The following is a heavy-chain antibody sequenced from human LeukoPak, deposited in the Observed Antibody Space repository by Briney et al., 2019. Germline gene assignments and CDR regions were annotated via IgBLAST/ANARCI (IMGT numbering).Heavy chain of an antibody. CDR2: IKSKTDGGTT. J-gene: IGHJ6*03. CDR3: TTHYDYVWGSYRYCPSCYYYYYMDV. V-gene: IGHV3-15*01. Sequence: GGSLRLSCAASGFTFSNAWMSWVRQAPGKGLEWVGRIKSKTDGGTTDYAAPVKGRFTISRDDSKNTLYLQMNSLKTEDTAVYYCTTHYDYVWGSYRYCPSCYYYYYMDVWGKGTTVTISS. D-gene: IGHD3-16*02. CDR1: GFTFSNAW.